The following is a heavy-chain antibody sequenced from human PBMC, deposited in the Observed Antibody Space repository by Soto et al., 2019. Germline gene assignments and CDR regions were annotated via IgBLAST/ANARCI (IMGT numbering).Heavy chain of an antibody. CDR3: DRGRYCLTGRCFPNWFDS. Sequence: SETLSLTCSVSGDSISTVDYFWAWIRQPPGQALEYIGYIYKSTTTYYNPSFESRVAISLDTSKSQFSLTVTSVTAADTAVYFCDRGRYCLTGRCFPNWFDSWGKGTMVTX. J-gene: IGHJ5*01. V-gene: IGHV4-30-4*01. CDR2: IYKSTTT. D-gene: IGHD2-15*01. CDR1: GDSISTVDYF.